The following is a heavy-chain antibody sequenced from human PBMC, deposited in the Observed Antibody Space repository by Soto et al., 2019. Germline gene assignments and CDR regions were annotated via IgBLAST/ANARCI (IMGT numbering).Heavy chain of an antibody. Sequence: GASVKVSCKASGGTFSSYAISWVRQAPGQGLEWMGGIIPIFGTANYAQKFQGRVTITADESTSTAYMELSSLRSEDTAVYYCARQLLRYTDVLLDPSRYYFDYWGQGTLVTVSS. CDR1: GGTFSSYA. CDR3: ARQLLRYTDVLLDPSRYYFDY. J-gene: IGHJ4*02. CDR2: IIPIFGTA. V-gene: IGHV1-69*13. D-gene: IGHD3-9*01.